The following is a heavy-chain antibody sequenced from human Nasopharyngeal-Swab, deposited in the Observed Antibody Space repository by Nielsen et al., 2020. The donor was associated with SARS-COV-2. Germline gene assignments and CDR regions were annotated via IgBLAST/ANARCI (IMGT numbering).Heavy chain of an antibody. CDR3: ARGGGRYSSSWYEGNWFDP. CDR1: GCTFSSYA. CDR2: IIPIFGKA. J-gene: IGHJ5*02. D-gene: IGHD6-13*01. V-gene: IGHV1-69*13. Sequence: SSVNVSYKPCGCTFSSYAISSVRQAPGQGLEWMGGIIPIFGKANYAQTSQGRVTNTADESTRTAYMELSSLRSEETAVYYCARGGGRYSSSWYEGNWFDPWGQGTLVTVSS.